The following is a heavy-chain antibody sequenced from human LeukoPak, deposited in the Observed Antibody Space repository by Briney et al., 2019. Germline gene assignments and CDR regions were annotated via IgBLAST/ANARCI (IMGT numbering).Heavy chain of an antibody. Sequence: PGGSLRLSCAASGVTFSSYAMHWVRQAPGKGREWVAVISYDGSNKYYADSVKGRFTISRDNSKNTLYLQMNSLRAEDTAVYYCARDQYSSGWYGFSYWGQGTLVTVSS. J-gene: IGHJ4*02. CDR1: GVTFSSYA. CDR2: ISYDGSNK. V-gene: IGHV3-30*04. D-gene: IGHD6-19*01. CDR3: ARDQYSSGWYGFSY.